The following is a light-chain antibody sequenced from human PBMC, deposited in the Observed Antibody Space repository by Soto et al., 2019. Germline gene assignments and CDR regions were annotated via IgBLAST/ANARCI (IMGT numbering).Light chain of an antibody. CDR1: QGISNY. J-gene: IGKJ1*01. CDR2: AAS. Sequence: DIQMTQSPSSLSASVGDRVTITCRASQGISNYLAWYQQKPGKVPKLLIYAASTLQSGVPSRFSGSRSGTDITLTISSLEPEDVATYYCQKYNSAPVWFGQGTKVEIK. V-gene: IGKV1-27*01. CDR3: QKYNSAPVW.